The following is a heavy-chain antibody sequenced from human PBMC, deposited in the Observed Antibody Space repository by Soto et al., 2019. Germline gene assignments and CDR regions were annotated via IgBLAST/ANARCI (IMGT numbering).Heavy chain of an antibody. D-gene: IGHD4-17*01. Sequence: QVQLVESGGGVVQPGRSLRLSCAASGFTFNNYGMHWVRQAPGKGLEWVAVIWFDGSTKYYADSVKGRFTISRDNSKNAQYLQMSILRAEDTAVYFCARGRDYGDPDAFDIWGQGTMITVSS. CDR3: ARGRDYGDPDAFDI. J-gene: IGHJ3*02. CDR2: IWFDGSTK. V-gene: IGHV3-33*01. CDR1: GFTFNNYG.